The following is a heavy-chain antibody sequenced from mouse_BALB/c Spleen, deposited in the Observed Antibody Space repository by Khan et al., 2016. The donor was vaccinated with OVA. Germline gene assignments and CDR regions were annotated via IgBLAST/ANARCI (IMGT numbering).Heavy chain of an antibody. J-gene: IGHJ4*01. CDR1: GFSLSRYN. V-gene: IGHV2-6-4*01. Sequence: QVQLQQSGPGLVAPSQSLSITCTVSGFSLSRYNIHWVRQPPGKGLEWLGMIWGGGGTDYNSTLKPRLNISKDNSKSQVFLKMNSLQTDDTAMYYCARAYYRYDGYYAMDYWGQGTSVTVSS. CDR3: ARAYYRYDGYYAMDY. D-gene: IGHD2-14*01. CDR2: IWGGGGT.